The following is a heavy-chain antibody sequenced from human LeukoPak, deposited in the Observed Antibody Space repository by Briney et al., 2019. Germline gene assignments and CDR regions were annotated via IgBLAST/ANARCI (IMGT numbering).Heavy chain of an antibody. V-gene: IGHV3-21*01. Sequence: GGSLRLSCAASGFTFSSYSMNWVRQAPRKGLEWVSYAHSVKGRFTISRDNAKNSLYLQMNSLRAEDTAVYYCARSTYYDYVWGQGTLVTVSS. J-gene: IGHJ4*02. CDR1: GFTFSSYS. D-gene: IGHD3-16*01. CDR3: ARSTYYDYV.